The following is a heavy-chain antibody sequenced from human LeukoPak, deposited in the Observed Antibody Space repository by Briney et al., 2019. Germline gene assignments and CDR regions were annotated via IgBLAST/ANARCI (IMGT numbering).Heavy chain of an antibody. D-gene: IGHD3-10*01. J-gene: IGHJ4*02. CDR1: GFTFDVYT. Sequence: GGSLRLSCAASGFTFDVYTMHWVRQAPGKGLEWVSLISWDGGSTYYADSVKGRFTISRDNSKNSLYLQMNSLRTEDTALYFCAKDHYYGSGSYSRWVYFDYWGQGTLVTVSS. V-gene: IGHV3-43*01. CDR2: ISWDGGST. CDR3: AKDHYYGSGSYSRWVYFDY.